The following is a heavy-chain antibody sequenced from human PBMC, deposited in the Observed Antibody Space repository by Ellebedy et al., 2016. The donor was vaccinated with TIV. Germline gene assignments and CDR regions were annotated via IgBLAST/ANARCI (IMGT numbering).Heavy chain of an antibody. Sequence: SETLSLXXAVYGGSFSGYYWSWIRQPPGKGLEWIGEINHSGSTNYNPSLKSRVTISVDTSKNQFSLKLSSVTAADTAVYYCARALVLRYFVRDAFDIWGQGTMVTVSS. CDR2: INHSGST. CDR1: GGSFSGYY. D-gene: IGHD3-9*01. V-gene: IGHV4-34*01. CDR3: ARALVLRYFVRDAFDI. J-gene: IGHJ3*02.